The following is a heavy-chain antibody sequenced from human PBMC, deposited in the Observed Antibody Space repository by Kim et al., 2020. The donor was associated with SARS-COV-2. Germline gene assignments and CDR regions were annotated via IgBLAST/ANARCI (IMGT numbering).Heavy chain of an antibody. CDR3: ARVDRISYYDLLNGFADY. D-gene: IGHD3-9*01. V-gene: IGHV1-18*01. J-gene: IGHJ4*02. CDR2: ISGYNGNT. CDR1: GYTFDNYG. Sequence: ASVKVSCKASGYTFDNYGLTWVRQAPGQGLEWMAWISGYNGNTHYAQKFQGRVTMTTDTSTTTVYMELRSLRSDDTAVYYCARVDRISYYDLLNGFADYWGQGTLLTVSS.